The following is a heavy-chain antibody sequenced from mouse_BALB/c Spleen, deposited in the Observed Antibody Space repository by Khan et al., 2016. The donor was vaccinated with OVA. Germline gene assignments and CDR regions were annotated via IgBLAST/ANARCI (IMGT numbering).Heavy chain of an antibody. Sequence: QVRLQQSGAELAKPGASVKMSCKASGYTFTNYWILWVKQRPGQGLEWIGYINPSTGYTEYNQNFKDKATLTVDKSSRTAYMQLSSLTSEDSAVFYCARRGLRWDFDYWGQGTTLTVSS. D-gene: IGHD1-1*01. V-gene: IGHV1-7*01. CDR2: INPSTGYT. CDR3: ARRGLRWDFDY. CDR1: GYTFTNYW. J-gene: IGHJ2*01.